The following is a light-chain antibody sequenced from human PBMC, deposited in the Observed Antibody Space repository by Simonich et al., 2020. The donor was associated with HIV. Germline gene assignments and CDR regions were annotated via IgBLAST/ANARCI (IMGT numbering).Light chain of an antibody. CDR1: QRVSSN. V-gene: IGKV3-15*01. J-gene: IGKJ2*01. CDR3: QQYNTWPPAYT. CDR2: GAS. Sequence: EIVMTQSPATLSVSPGERATLSCRASQRVSSNLAWYQQKPGQAPRLLIYGASTRATGIPARFSGSGSGTEFTLTISSLQSEDFAVYYCQQYNTWPPAYTFGQGTKLEIK.